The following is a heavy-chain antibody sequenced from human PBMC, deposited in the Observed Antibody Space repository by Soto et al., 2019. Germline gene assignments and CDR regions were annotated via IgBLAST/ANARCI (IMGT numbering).Heavy chain of an antibody. D-gene: IGHD3-22*01. Sequence: EVQILESGGGLVQPGGSLRLSCAASGFTFSSYAMYWVRQAPGKGLAWVSGISASGTGTYYADSVKGRFTISLDNSKNTVYLQMKSLRAEDKAVYYCAKDHTVVIRDAFDIWGQGTMVNVSS. CDR2: ISASGTGT. V-gene: IGHV3-23*01. CDR3: AKDHTVVIRDAFDI. CDR1: GFTFSSYA. J-gene: IGHJ3*02.